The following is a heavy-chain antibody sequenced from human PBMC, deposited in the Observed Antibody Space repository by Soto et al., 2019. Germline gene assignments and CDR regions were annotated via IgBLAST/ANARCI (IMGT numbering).Heavy chain of an antibody. V-gene: IGHV3-23*01. CDR1: GFTFSSNA. CDR2: ISGNGGST. J-gene: IGHJ5*02. Sequence: PGGSLRLSCAASGFTFSSNAMTWVRQAPGKGLEWVSGISGNGGSTYYADSVKGRFTISRDNSKNTLYLQMNSLRAEDTAVYYCAKDHVYLFYGHWFDPWGQGTLVTVSS. CDR3: AKDHVYLFYGHWFDP. D-gene: IGHD3-10*01.